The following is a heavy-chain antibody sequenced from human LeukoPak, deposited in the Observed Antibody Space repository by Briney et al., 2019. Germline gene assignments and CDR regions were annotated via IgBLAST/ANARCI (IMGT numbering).Heavy chain of an antibody. CDR1: GYTFTAYS. J-gene: IGHJ4*02. Sequence: ASVKVSCKASGYTFTAYSMHWVRQAPGQGREWMGWINPNSGGTNYAQKFQGRVTMTRDTSITTAYMELSRLRSDDTAVYYCARGTGYSYGSSNYWGQGTLVTVSS. CDR3: ARGTGYSYGSSNY. D-gene: IGHD5-18*01. CDR2: INPNSGGT. V-gene: IGHV1-2*02.